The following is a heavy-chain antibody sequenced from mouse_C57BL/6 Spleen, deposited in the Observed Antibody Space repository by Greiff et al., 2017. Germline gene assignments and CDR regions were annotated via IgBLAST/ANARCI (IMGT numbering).Heavy chain of an antibody. CDR3: AREEDYYGSFDY. CDR1: GYAFTNYL. Sequence: QVQLKESGAELVRPGTSVKVSCKASGYAFTNYLIEWVKQRPGQGLEWIGVINPGSGGTNYNEKFKGKATLTADKSSSTAYMQLSSLTSEDSAVYFCAREEDYYGSFDYWGQGTTLTVSS. V-gene: IGHV1-54*01. J-gene: IGHJ2*01. CDR2: INPGSGGT. D-gene: IGHD1-1*01.